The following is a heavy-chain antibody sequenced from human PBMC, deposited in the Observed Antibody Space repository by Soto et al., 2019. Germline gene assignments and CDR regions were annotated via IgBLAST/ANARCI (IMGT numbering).Heavy chain of an antibody. J-gene: IGHJ6*02. V-gene: IGHV4-59*02. Sequence: QVQLQESGPGLVKPSETLSLSCTVSGDSVSSYNWSWIRQLPGRGLEWIGYIYISGNTNYNPSLKSRVTISRDTSKNPFSLNLKSVTAADTAVYYCARGVLRYYHYGMDVWGQGTTVTVSS. CDR2: IYISGNT. CDR1: GDSVSSYN. CDR3: ARGVLRYYHYGMDV.